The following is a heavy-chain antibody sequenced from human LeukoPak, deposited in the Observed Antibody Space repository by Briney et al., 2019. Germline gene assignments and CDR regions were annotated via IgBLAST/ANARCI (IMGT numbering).Heavy chain of an antibody. J-gene: IGHJ3*02. CDR1: GFTFSTYA. V-gene: IGHV3-23*01. CDR2: IINSGGST. Sequence: GGSLRLSCAASGFTFSTYAMNWVRQAPGKGLEWVSTIINSGGSTYYADSVKGRFTISRDNSKNTLYLQMNSLRAEDTAVYYCAKGVKGAFDIWGQGTMVTVSS. CDR3: AKGVKGAFDI. D-gene: IGHD4-11*01.